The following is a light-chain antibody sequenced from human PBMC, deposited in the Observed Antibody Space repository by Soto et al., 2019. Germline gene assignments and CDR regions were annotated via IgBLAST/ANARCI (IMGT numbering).Light chain of an antibody. V-gene: IGLV2-14*01. CDR1: SSDIGTYNY. CDR2: EVS. Sequence: QSVLTQPASMSGSPGQSITISCTGTSSDIGTYNYVSWYQQHPGKVPKLMIYEVSNRPSGVSNRFSGSKSGNAASLTISGLQAEDEADYYCSSYTNSILVFGGGTQLTVL. J-gene: IGLJ7*01. CDR3: SSYTNSILV.